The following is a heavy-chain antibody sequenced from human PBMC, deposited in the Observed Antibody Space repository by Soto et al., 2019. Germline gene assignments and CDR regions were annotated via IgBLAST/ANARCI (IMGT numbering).Heavy chain of an antibody. CDR3: ARGGGYCSGGGCYPHEFDP. V-gene: IGHV3-53*01. D-gene: IGHD2-15*01. J-gene: IGHJ5*02. Sequence: EVPLVESGGGLIQPGGSLRLSCAASGLSVYTDYMTWVRQAPGKGLEYVSVIFSGDNTFYADSVKGRFTISRDNSKNNLYLQMNNLRAEDTAVYYCARGGGYCSGGGCYPHEFDPWGQGTLVIVSS. CDR2: IFSGDNT. CDR1: GLSVYTDY.